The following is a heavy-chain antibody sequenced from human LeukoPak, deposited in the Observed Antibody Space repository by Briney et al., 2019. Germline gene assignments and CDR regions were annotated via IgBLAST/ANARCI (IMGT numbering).Heavy chain of an antibody. CDR1: GFTFSSYG. D-gene: IGHD3-9*01. CDR2: ISYDGSNK. CDR3: AKALTYYDILTGYYDIDY. J-gene: IGHJ4*02. Sequence: GGSLRLSCAASGFTFSSYGMHWVRQAPGKGLEGVAVISYDGSNKYYADSVKGRFTISRDNSKNTLYLQMNSLRAEDTAVYYCAKALTYYDILTGYYDIDYWGQGTLVTVSS. V-gene: IGHV3-30*18.